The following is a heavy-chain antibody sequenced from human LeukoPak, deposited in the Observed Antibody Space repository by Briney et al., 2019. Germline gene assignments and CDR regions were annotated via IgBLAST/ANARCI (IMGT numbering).Heavy chain of an antibody. CDR3: ARDGKDSNGWYRAFDI. CDR2: ISSSSSYI. J-gene: IGHJ3*02. Sequence: GGSLRLSCAASGFTFSSYSMSWVSQAPGKGLEWVSSISSSSSYIYYADSVKGRFTISRDNAKNSLYLQMNSLRAEDTAVYYCARDGKDSNGWYRAFDIWGQGTMVTVSS. D-gene: IGHD6-19*01. CDR1: GFTFSSYS. V-gene: IGHV3-21*01.